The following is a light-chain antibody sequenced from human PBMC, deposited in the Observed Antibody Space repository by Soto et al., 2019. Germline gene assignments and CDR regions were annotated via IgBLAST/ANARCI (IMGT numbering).Light chain of an antibody. J-gene: IGKJ1*01. V-gene: IGKV1-39*01. CDR2: AAS. CDR3: QQAYSTPWT. Sequence: DIQMTQSPSSLSASVGDRVTITCRASQNISFYLNWYQQKPGKAPKLLIYAASNLQSGVPSRFSASGSGTEFTLTLNSLQPEDFATYYCQQAYSTPWTFGQGTKVEIK. CDR1: QNISFY.